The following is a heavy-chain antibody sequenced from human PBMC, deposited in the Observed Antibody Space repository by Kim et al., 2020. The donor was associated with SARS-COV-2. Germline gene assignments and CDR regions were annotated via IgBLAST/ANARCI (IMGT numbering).Heavy chain of an antibody. CDR2: ISVGGGIA. J-gene: IGHJ3*01. CDR3: AKDLDYGDYEGAFDV. Sequence: GGSLRLSCAVSGFTFSSHAMTWVRQAPGKGLEWVSGISVGGGIAYYADSVKGRVTISRDDSKYTLYLQMNSLRADDTAVYYCAKDLDYGDYEGAFDVWG. V-gene: IGHV3-23*01. CDR1: GFTFSSHA. D-gene: IGHD4-17*01.